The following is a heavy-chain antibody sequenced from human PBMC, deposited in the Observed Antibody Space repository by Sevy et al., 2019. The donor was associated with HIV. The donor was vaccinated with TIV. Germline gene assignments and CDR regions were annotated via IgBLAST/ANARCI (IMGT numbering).Heavy chain of an antibody. J-gene: IGHJ6*03. Sequence: GGSLRLSCVASGFTFGDYYMSWIRQAPGKGLEWISYIDRSGSDLYYADSVKGRFTISRDNGKKSLYLQMRSLRTDDTAVYYCARDLGGVTNQCFYYYMDVWGKGTTVTVSS. CDR3: ARDLGGVTNQCFYYYMDV. CDR2: IDRSGSDL. CDR1: GFTFGDYY. V-gene: IGHV3-11*04. D-gene: IGHD3-16*01.